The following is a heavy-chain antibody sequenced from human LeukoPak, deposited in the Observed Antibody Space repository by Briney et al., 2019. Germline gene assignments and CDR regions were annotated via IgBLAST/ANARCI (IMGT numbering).Heavy chain of an antibody. Sequence: GASVKVSCKASGYTFTSYGISWVRQAPGQGLEWMGWISAYNGNTNYAQKLQGRVTMTTDTSTSTAYKELRSLRSDDTAVYYCTRTVLDCKNGVCYDYWGQGTLVTVSS. J-gene: IGHJ4*02. D-gene: IGHD2-8*01. CDR3: TRTVLDCKNGVCYDY. CDR1: GYTFTSYG. CDR2: ISAYNGNT. V-gene: IGHV1-18*01.